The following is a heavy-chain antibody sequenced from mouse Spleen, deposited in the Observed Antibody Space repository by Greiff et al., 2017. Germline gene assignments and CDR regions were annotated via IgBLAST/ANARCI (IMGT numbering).Heavy chain of an antibody. CDR3: ARHGGGNHYYAMDY. D-gene: IGHD1-1*02. V-gene: IGHV5-9-3*01. CDR2: ISSGGSYT. Sequence: EVKLVESGGGLVKPGGSLKLSCAASGFTFSSYAMSWVRQTPEKRLEWVATISSGGSYTYYPDSVKGRFTISRDNAKNTLYLQMSSLRSEDTAMYYCARHGGGNHYYAMDYWGQGTSVTVSS. J-gene: IGHJ4*01. CDR1: GFTFSSYA.